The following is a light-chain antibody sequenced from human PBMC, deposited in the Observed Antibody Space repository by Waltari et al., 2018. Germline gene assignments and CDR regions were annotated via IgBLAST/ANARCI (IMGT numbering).Light chain of an antibody. J-gene: IGKJ3*01. CDR2: GTS. Sequence: EIVLTQSPGTLSLSPGERATLSCRASRSVSNTYLAWYQQKPGQAPRRLIYGTSTRATGIPARFSGSGSGTDFTLTISSLEAEDFAVYYCQHRDHWPPDATFGPGTKVDI. V-gene: IGKV3D-20*02. CDR1: RSVSNTY. CDR3: QHRDHWPPDAT.